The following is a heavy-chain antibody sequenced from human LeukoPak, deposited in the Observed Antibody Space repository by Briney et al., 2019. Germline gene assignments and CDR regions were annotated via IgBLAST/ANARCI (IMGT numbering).Heavy chain of an antibody. CDR2: ISWDGGST. J-gene: IGHJ6*03. D-gene: IGHD1-26*01. CDR1: GFTFDDYA. V-gene: IGHV3-43D*03. CDR3: AKEGSNGASSDYYYYMDV. Sequence: PGGSLRLSCAASGFTFDDYAMHWVRQAPGKGLEWVSLISWDGGSTYYADSVKGRFTISRDNSKNSLYLQMNSLRAEDTALYYCAKEGSNGASSDYYYYMDVWGKGTTVTVSS.